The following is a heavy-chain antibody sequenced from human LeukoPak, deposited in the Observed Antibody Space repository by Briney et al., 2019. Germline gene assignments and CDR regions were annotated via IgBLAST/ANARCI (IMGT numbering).Heavy chain of an antibody. J-gene: IGHJ3*02. Sequence: SETLSLTCTVSGGSISSSSYYWGWIRQPPGKGLEWIGSIYYSGSTYYNPSLKSRVTISVDTSKNQFSLKLSSVTAADTAVYYCATGGYYYDSSGLNNDAFDIWGQGTMVTVSS. CDR1: GGSISSSSYY. CDR2: IYYSGST. D-gene: IGHD3-22*01. CDR3: ATGGYYYDSSGLNNDAFDI. V-gene: IGHV4-39*07.